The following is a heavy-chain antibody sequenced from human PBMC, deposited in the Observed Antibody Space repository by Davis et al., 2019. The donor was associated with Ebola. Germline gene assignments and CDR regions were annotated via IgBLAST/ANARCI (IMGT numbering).Heavy chain of an antibody. V-gene: IGHV5-51*01. CDR3: ASLRRTITGMDDGFDI. CDR2: FYPGDSDI. Sequence: GESLKISCKGSGYSFTSYWISWVRQMPGKGLEWMGMFYPGDSDIRYSPSFQGQVTISADKSITTAYLQWSSLKASDSAIYFCASLRRTITGMDDGFDIWGQGTKVTVSS. CDR1: GYSFTSYW. J-gene: IGHJ3*02. D-gene: IGHD1-20*01.